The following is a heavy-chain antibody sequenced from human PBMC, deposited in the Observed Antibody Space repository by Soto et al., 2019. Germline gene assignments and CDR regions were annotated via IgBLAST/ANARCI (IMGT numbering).Heavy chain of an antibody. D-gene: IGHD4-17*01. Sequence: GGSLRLSCAASGFTVSSNYMSWVRQAPGKGLEWVSVIYSGGSTYYADSVKGRFTISRDNSKNTLYLQMNSLRAEDTAVYYCARAISYGDYNYYFDYWGQGTLVTVSS. V-gene: IGHV3-53*01. CDR2: IYSGGST. J-gene: IGHJ4*02. CDR3: ARAISYGDYNYYFDY. CDR1: GFTVSSNY.